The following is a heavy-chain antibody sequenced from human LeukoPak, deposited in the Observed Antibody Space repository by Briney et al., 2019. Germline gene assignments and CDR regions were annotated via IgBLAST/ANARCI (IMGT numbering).Heavy chain of an antibody. D-gene: IGHD5-18*01. V-gene: IGHV3-30*18. J-gene: IGHJ4*02. CDR1: GFTFSSCG. CDR2: ISYDGSNK. Sequence: GGSLRLSCAASGFTFSSCGMHWVRQAPGKGLEWVAVISYDGSNKYYADSVKGRFTISRDNSKNTLYLQMNSLRAEDTAVYYCAKGGVLSGYSYGYWFDYWGQGTLVTVSS. CDR3: AKGGVLSGYSYGYWFDY.